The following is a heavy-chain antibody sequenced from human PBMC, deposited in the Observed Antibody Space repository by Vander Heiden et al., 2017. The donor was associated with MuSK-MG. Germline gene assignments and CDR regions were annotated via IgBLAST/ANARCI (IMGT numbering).Heavy chain of an antibody. CDR3: ARGMAPAIWAWFDP. Sequence: QVQLQESGPGLVKASETLSLTCSVSGGSISSYYLNWIRQTPGKGLEWIGCINSSGFTKYNPSLTSRVTISLDTSTTQFSLKLNSVTAVDTAVYYCARGMAPAIWAWFDPWGQGILVTVSS. D-gene: IGHD5-18*01. J-gene: IGHJ5*02. CDR2: INSSGFT. CDR1: GGSISSYY. V-gene: IGHV4-59*01.